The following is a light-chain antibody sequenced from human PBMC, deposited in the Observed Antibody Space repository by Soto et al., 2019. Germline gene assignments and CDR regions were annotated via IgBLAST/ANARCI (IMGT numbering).Light chain of an antibody. CDR3: NAYAATNSVL. CDR1: SSDIGACNY. V-gene: IGLV2-14*03. CDR2: DVS. J-gene: IGLJ2*01. Sequence: QSALAQPASVSGSPGQSITISCTGTSSDIGACNYVSWYQQHPGDAPKLLIFDVSDRPSGISVRFSASKSGNTASLTISGLQNEDEAHYFSNAYAATNSVLFGGGTKLTVL.